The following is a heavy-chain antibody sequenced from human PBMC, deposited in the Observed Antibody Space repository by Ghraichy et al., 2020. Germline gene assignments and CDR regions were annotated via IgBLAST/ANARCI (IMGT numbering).Heavy chain of an antibody. CDR3: ATSRASSTSGNWVDP. D-gene: IGHD2-2*01. V-gene: IGHV4-59*01. Sequence: SETLSLTCTVSGGSISSYYWSWIRQPPGKGLEWIGYIYYSGSTNYNPSLKSRVTISVDTSKNQFSLKLSSVTAADTAVYYCATSRASSTSGNWVDPWGQGTLVTVSS. CDR1: GGSISSYY. CDR2: IYYSGST. J-gene: IGHJ5*02.